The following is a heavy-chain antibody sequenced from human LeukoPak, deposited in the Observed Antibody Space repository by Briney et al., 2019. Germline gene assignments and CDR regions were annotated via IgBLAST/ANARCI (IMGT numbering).Heavy chain of an antibody. CDR3: ARDPHGYSGGWLYFDY. CDR2: IKQAGSEQ. D-gene: IGHD6-19*01. J-gene: IGHJ4*02. Sequence: GGCLRLSRAASGFTLCSYWMGGVCRGPGKGLWRGANIKQAGSEQYYVASVKGRFTISRDNAKNSLYLQMNSLRAEDAAVYYCARDPHGYSGGWLYFDYWGQGTLVTVSS. CDR1: GFTLCSYW. V-gene: IGHV3-7*01.